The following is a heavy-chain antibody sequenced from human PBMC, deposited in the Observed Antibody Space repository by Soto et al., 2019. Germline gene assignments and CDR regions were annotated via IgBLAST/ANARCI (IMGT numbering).Heavy chain of an antibody. CDR1: GFTFNNYT. D-gene: IGHD1-1*01. V-gene: IGHV3-23*01. CDR2: LSGFDGST. J-gene: IGHJ4*02. CDR3: AKEPLPGTVGIFDS. Sequence: EVQLLESGGGLVQPGGSLRLSCAASGFTFNNYTMSWVRQAPGKRLEWVSTLSGFDGSTYYTDSVKGRFTISRDSSKNTLSLQMNRLRAEDTAVYYCAKEPLPGTVGIFDSWGQGTLVTVSS.